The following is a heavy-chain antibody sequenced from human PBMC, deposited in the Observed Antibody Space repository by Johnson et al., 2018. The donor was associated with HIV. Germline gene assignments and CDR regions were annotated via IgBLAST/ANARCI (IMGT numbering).Heavy chain of an antibody. V-gene: IGHV3-74*01. CDR1: GLIFSRSW. CDR2: TNSDGSST. Sequence: EVQLVESGGGLVQPGGSLRLSCAASGLIFSRSWIHWVRQAPGKGLVWVSRTNSDGSSTNYADSVKGRFTISRDNSKNTLYLQMNSLRAEDTAVYYCAKDAAWELLRPEAFDIWGQGTMVTVSS. CDR3: AKDAAWELLRPEAFDI. D-gene: IGHD1-26*01. J-gene: IGHJ3*02.